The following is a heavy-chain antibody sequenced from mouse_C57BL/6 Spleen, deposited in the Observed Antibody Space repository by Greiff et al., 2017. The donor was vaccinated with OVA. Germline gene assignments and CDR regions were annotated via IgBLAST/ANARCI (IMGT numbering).Heavy chain of an antibody. Sequence: QVQLQQPGAELVMPGASVKLSCKASGYTFTSYWMHWVKQRPGQGLEWIGEIDPSDSYTNYNQKFKGKSTLTVDKSSSTAYMQLSSLTSEDSAVYYCARPNYYDPYYFDYWGQGTTLTVSS. CDR1: GYTFTSYW. V-gene: IGHV1-69*01. CDR2: IDPSDSYT. CDR3: ARPNYYDPYYFDY. D-gene: IGHD2-4*01. J-gene: IGHJ2*01.